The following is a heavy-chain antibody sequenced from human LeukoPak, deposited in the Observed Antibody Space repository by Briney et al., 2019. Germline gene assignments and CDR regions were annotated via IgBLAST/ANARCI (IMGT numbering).Heavy chain of an antibody. CDR1: GGSFSGYY. Sequence: SETLSLTCAVYGGSFSGYYWSWIRQPPGKGLEWIGEINHSGSTNYNPSLKSRVTISVDTSKNQFSLKLSSVTAADTAVYYCARGKRWGIAAARYNWFDPWGQGTLVTVSS. CDR2: INHSGST. D-gene: IGHD6-13*01. V-gene: IGHV4-34*01. J-gene: IGHJ5*02. CDR3: ARGKRWGIAAARYNWFDP.